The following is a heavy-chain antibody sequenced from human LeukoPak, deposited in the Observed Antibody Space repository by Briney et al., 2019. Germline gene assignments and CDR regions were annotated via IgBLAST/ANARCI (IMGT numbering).Heavy chain of an antibody. CDR1: GGSFSGYY. Sequence: PSETLSLTCAVYGGSFSGYYWSWIRQPPGKGLEWIGEINHSGSTNYNPSLKSRVTISVDTSKNQFSPKLSSVTAADTAVYYCARRPKRYAPYYGMDVWGQGTTVTVSS. CDR3: ARRPKRYAPYYGMDV. V-gene: IGHV4-34*01. CDR2: INHSGST. D-gene: IGHD3-16*01. J-gene: IGHJ6*02.